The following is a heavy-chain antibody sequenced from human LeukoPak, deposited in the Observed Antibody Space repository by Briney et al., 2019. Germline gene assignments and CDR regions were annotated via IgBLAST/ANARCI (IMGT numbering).Heavy chain of an antibody. J-gene: IGHJ6*03. CDR2: IFYTGIT. V-gene: IGHV4-39*01. D-gene: IGHD3-9*01. CDR3: ARLVSYDVLTENFYKYYMDV. Sequence: SESLSLSCTVSSGSISSNNYYWGWMRQPPGKGLEWIGSIFYTGITFYHSSLKRRVTMSFDALKYQFTLMVTSVTATATALYYCARLVSYDVLTENFYKYYMDVWGKGTIVSVSS. CDR1: SGSISSNNYY.